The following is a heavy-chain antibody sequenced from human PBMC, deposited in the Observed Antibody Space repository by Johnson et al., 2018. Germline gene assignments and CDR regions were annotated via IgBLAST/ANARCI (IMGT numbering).Heavy chain of an antibody. D-gene: IGHD1-26*01. CDR3: AKAGVREWEYYGPFQY. CDR1: GFTFSSYA. Sequence: VQLVQSGGGLVQPGGSLRLSCAASGFTFSSYAMHWVRQAPGKGLESVSAISSNGGSTYYANSVKGRFTIPRDNSKNTLYRQMNSRGAEETGVYYCAKAGVREWEYYGPFQYWGPGTLVTVSS. J-gene: IGHJ1*01. CDR2: ISSNGGST. V-gene: IGHV3-64*01.